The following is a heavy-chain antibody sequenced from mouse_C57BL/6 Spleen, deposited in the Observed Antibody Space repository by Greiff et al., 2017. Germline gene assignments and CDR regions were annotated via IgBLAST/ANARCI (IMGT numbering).Heavy chain of an antibody. Sequence: VQLQQSGAELVRPGASVKLSCKASGYTFTDYYINWVKQRPGQGLEWIARIYPGSGNTYYNEKFKGKATLTAEKSSSTAYMQLSSLTSEDSAVYFCARAGYYCGSRALYAMDYWGQGTSVTVSS. CDR3: ARAGYYCGSRALYAMDY. CDR2: IYPGSGNT. V-gene: IGHV1-76*01. D-gene: IGHD1-1*01. CDR1: GYTFTDYY. J-gene: IGHJ4*01.